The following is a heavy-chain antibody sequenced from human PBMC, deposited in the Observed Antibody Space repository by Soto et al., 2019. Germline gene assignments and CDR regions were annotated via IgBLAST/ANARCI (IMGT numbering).Heavy chain of an antibody. CDR1: GGSISSYY. CDR3: AVARPYKWFDP. J-gene: IGHJ5*02. CDR2: IYYSGST. V-gene: IGHV4-59*01. D-gene: IGHD1-1*01. Sequence: PSETLSLTCTVXGGSISSYYWSWIRQPPGKGLEWIGYIYYSGSTNYNPSLKSRVTISVDTSKNQFSLKLSSVTAADTAVYYCAVARPYKWFDPWGQGTLVTVSS.